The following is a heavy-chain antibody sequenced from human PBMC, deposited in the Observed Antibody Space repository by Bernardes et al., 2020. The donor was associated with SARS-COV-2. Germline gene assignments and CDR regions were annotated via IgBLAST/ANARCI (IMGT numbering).Heavy chain of an antibody. D-gene: IGHD1-1*01. CDR1: GYTLTSYD. Sequence: ASVKVSCKASGYTLTSYDITWVRQATGQGLEWMGWMNPNNAKTGYAQNFQGRVTMTRNTSIGTAYMELSSLRAADSAVYYCAKIGVRGTTFGIDYWGQGTLVTVSS. CDR3: AKIGVRGTTFGIDY. J-gene: IGHJ4*02. CDR2: MNPNNAKT. V-gene: IGHV1-8*01.